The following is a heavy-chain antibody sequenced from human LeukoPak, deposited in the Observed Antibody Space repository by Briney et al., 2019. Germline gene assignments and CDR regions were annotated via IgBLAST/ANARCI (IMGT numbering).Heavy chain of an antibody. J-gene: IGHJ6*02. CDR2: IYHSGST. Sequence: SETLSLTCAVSGGSISSSNWWSWVRQPPGKGLEWIGEIYHSGSTNYNPSLKSRVTISVDTSKNQFSLKLSSVTAADTAVYYCVYGDYYYYGMDVWGQGTTVTVSS. CDR1: GGSISSSNW. V-gene: IGHV4-4*02. CDR3: VYGDYYYYGMDV. D-gene: IGHD4-17*01.